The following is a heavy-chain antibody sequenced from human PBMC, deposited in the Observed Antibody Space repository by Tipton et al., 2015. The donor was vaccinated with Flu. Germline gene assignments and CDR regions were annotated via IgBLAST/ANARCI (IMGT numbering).Heavy chain of an antibody. CDR3: ARWRAYPSNLGWFDP. J-gene: IGHJ5*02. CDR2: IYYSGST. V-gene: IGHV4-59*01. Sequence: TLSLTCTVSGGSISSYYWSWIRQPPGKGLEWIGYIYYSGSTNYNPSLKSRVTISVDTSKNQFSLKLSSVTAADTAVYYCARWRAYPSNLGWFDPWGQGTLVTVSS. CDR1: GGSISSYY. D-gene: IGHD4-11*01.